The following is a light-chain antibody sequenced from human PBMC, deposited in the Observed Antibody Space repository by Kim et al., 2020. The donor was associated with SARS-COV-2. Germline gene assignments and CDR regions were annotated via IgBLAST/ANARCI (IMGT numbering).Light chain of an antibody. V-gene: IGLV3-19*01. CDR1: SLRSYY. J-gene: IGLJ2*01. CDR3: QSRDSGGNVV. CDR2: GRN. Sequence: SSELTQDPAVSVDLGQTVRITCQGDSLRSYYATWYQQKPRQAPVLVIYGRNNRPSGIPDRFSGSASGNTASLTISGAQAEDEAEFYCQSRDSGGNVVFGGGTQLTVL.